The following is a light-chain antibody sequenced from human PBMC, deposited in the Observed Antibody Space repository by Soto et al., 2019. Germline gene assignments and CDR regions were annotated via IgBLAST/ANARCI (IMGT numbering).Light chain of an antibody. V-gene: IGKV1-5*01. J-gene: IGKJ2*01. CDR3: HQYNNWPPYT. CDR2: DAS. CDR1: QSIRGW. Sequence: DIQMTQSPSTLSASVGDRVTITCRASQSIRGWLAWYQQKPGKAPNLLIYDASRLKSGVPSRFSGRGSGTEFTLTITSLQPDDFATYYCHQYNNWPPYTFGQGTKLEIK.